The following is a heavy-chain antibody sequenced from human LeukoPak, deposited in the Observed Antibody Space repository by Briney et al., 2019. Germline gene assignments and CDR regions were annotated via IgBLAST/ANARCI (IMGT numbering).Heavy chain of an antibody. CDR1: GFTFSSYA. Sequence: GGSLRLSCAASGFTFSSYAMHWVRQAPGKGLEWVAVISYDGSNKYYADSVKGRFTISRDNSKNTLYLQMNSLRAEDTAVYYCASRAEEYYYDSSCYSDPWGQGTLVTVSS. CDR2: ISYDGSNK. D-gene: IGHD3-22*01. J-gene: IGHJ5*02. CDR3: ASRAEEYYYDSSCYSDP. V-gene: IGHV3-30*04.